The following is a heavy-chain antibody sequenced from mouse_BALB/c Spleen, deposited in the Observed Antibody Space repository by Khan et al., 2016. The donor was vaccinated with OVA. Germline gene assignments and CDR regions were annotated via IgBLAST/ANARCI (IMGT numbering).Heavy chain of an antibody. CDR1: GFTFSSYS. CDR2: ISSGGDYT. V-gene: IGHV5-6*01. D-gene: IGHD2-3*01. J-gene: IGHJ3*01. Sequence: EVELVESGGDLVEPGGSLKLSCAASGFTFSSYSMSWVRQTPDKRLEWVATISSGGDYTYYPDIVKGRFTISRDNAKNTLYLQMSSLQSEDTAMEDCESHLDGSFAYWGQGTLVAVSA. CDR3: ESHLDGSFAY.